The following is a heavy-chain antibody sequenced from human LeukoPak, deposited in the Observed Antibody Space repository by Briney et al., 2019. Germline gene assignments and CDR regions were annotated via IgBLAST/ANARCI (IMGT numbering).Heavy chain of an antibody. CDR2: IIPIFGTA. CDR3: ARERTTVTRSDAFDI. V-gene: IGHV1-69*13. Sequence: ASVKVSCKASGGTFSSYAISWVRQAPGQGLEWMGGIIPIFGTANYAQKFQGRVTITADESTSTAYMELSSLRSEDTAVYYCARERTTVTRSDAFDIWGQGTMVTVSS. CDR1: GGTFSSYA. D-gene: IGHD4-11*01. J-gene: IGHJ3*02.